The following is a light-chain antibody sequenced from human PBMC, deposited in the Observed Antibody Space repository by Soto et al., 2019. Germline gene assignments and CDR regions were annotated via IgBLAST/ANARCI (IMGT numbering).Light chain of an antibody. CDR2: AAS. V-gene: IGKV1-8*01. Sequence: IQMTQSPSSLSASVGDRVTITCRASQGISSYLAWYQQKPGKAPKLLIYAASTLQSGVPSRFSGSGSGTDFTLTISCLQSEDFATYYCQQYYSYPWTFGQGTKVEIK. J-gene: IGKJ1*01. CDR1: QGISSY. CDR3: QQYYSYPWT.